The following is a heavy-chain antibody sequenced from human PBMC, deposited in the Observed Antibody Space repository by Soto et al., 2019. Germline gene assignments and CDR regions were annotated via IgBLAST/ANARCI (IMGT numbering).Heavy chain of an antibody. CDR2: ISAYNGNT. Sequence: QVQLVQSGAEVKKPGASVKVSCKASGYTFTNYGISWVRQAPGQGLEWMGWISAYNGNTNYAQKLQGRVTMTTDTSTSTAYMERRSVRSDDTAVYYGARGSSSWENYYYYGMDVWGQGTTVTVSS. V-gene: IGHV1-18*01. J-gene: IGHJ6*02. CDR3: ARGSSSWENYYYYGMDV. D-gene: IGHD6-13*01. CDR1: GYTFTNYG.